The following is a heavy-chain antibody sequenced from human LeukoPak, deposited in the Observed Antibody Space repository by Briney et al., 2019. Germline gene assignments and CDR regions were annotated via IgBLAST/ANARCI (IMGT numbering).Heavy chain of an antibody. CDR3: AKGGY. V-gene: IGHV3-30*18. J-gene: IGHJ4*02. CDR1: GFTFSSYG. Sequence: PGRPLRLSCAASGFTFSSYGIHWVRQAPGKGLEWVAVISYDGSNKYYADSVKGRFTISRDNSKNTLYLQMNSLRAEDTAVYYCAKGGYWGQGTLVTVSS. CDR2: ISYDGSNK.